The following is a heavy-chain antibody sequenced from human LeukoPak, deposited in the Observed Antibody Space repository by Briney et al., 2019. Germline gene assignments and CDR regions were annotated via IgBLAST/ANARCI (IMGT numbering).Heavy chain of an antibody. CDR1: GGSFSGYY. V-gene: IGHV4-34*01. Sequence: SETLSLTCAVYGGSFSGYYWSWIRQPPGKGLEWIGEINHSGSTNYNPSLKSRVTISVDTSKNQFSLKLSSVTAADTAVYYCARARIAAAGPYYYYYGMGVWGQGTTVTVSS. CDR2: INHSGST. CDR3: ARARIAAAGPYYYYYGMGV. D-gene: IGHD6-13*01. J-gene: IGHJ6*02.